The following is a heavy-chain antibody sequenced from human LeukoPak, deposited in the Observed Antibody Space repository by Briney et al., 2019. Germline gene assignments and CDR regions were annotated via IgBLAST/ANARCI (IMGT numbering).Heavy chain of an antibody. J-gene: IGHJ4*02. CDR2: INPNSGGT. CDR3: ARVIAAAGTRTFDY. CDR1: GYTFTGYY. V-gene: IGHV1-2*04. D-gene: IGHD6-13*01. Sequence: ASVKVSCKASGYTFTGYYMHWVRQAPGQGLEWMGWINPNSGGTNYAQKFQGWVTMTRDTSISTAYMELSRLRSDDTAVYYCARVIAAAGTRTFDYWGQGTLVTVSS.